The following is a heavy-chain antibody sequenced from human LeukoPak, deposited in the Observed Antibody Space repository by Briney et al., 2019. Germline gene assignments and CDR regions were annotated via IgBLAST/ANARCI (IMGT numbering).Heavy chain of an antibody. D-gene: IGHD1-1*01. J-gene: IGHJ4*02. Sequence: EASVKVSCKASGYTFTHYRLHWVRQAHGQGLEWMGWVNPDSGGTNYQQNFQGRVTMTRDTSISTVYMELSGLRSDDTAVYYCARENWYSDYWGQGTLVTVSS. CDR2: VNPDSGGT. V-gene: IGHV1-2*02. CDR3: ARENWYSDY. CDR1: GYTFTHYR.